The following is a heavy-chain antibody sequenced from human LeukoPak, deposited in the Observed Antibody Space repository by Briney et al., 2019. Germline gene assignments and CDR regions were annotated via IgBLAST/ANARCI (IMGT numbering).Heavy chain of an antibody. D-gene: IGHD1-20*01. Sequence: ASVKVSCKASGYTFTGYYMHWVRQAPGQGLEWMGRINPNSGGTNYAQKFQGRVTMTRDTSISTAYMELSRLRSDDTAVYYCARVLPGVTGTRGYWGQGTLVTVSS. CDR2: INPNSGGT. J-gene: IGHJ4*02. CDR3: ARVLPGVTGTRGY. V-gene: IGHV1-2*06. CDR1: GYTFTGYY.